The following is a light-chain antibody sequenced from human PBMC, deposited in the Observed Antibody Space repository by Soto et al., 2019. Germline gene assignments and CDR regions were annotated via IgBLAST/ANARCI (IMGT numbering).Light chain of an antibody. CDR1: QTIDSW. V-gene: IGKV1-5*01. CDR2: DAS. CDR3: QQYNSYSPT. J-gene: IGKJ1*01. Sequence: DIHMTQSPSTLSASVGDRVTITCRASQTIDSWLAWYQQKPGKAPKLLIYDASSLESGVPSRFSGSGSGTEFTLTISSLQPDDFATYYCQQYNSYSPTFGQGTKVDIK.